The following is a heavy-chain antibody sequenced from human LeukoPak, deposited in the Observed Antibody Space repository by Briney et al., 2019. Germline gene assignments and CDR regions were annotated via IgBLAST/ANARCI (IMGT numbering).Heavy chain of an antibody. CDR3: ARGLRYCTNGVCLNWFDP. CDR2: IYYSGST. Sequence: SPSETLSLTCTVSGGSISSYYWSWIRQPPGKGLEWIGYIYYSGSTNYNPSLKSRVTISVDTSKNQFSLKLSSVTAADTAVYYCARGLRYCTNGVCLNWFDPWGQGTLVTVSS. CDR1: GGSISSYY. D-gene: IGHD2-8*01. J-gene: IGHJ5*02. V-gene: IGHV4-59*01.